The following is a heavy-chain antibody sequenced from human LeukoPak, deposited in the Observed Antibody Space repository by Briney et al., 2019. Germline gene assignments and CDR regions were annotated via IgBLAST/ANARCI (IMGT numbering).Heavy chain of an antibody. CDR1: GYTFTSYG. J-gene: IGHJ6*03. D-gene: IGHD3-9*01. CDR3: AREGYDILTGWLRVGYYYYMDV. V-gene: IGHV1-18*01. Sequence: GASVKVSCKASGYTFTSYGISWVRQAPGQGLEWMGWISAYNGNTNYAQKLQGRVTMTTDTSTSTAYMELRSLRSDDTAVYYCAREGYDILTGWLRVGYYYYMDVWGKGTTVTISS. CDR2: ISAYNGNT.